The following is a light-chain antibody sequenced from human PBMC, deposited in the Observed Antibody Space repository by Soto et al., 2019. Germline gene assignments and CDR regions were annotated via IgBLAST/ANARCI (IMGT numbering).Light chain of an antibody. CDR2: GAS. J-gene: IGKJ4*01. CDR1: ESVSNN. V-gene: IGKV3-15*01. CDR3: QQYNKWPLT. Sequence: EIVLTQSPATLSVSQGERATLSCRASESVSNNLAWYQQKPGQAPRLLIFGASARATGIPARFSGSGSGTEFTLTISSLQSEDFAVYYCQQYNKWPLTFGGGTKVEI.